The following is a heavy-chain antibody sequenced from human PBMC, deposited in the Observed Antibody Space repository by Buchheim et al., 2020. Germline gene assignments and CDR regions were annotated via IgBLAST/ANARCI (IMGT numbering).Heavy chain of an antibody. V-gene: IGHV4-39*01. D-gene: IGHD6-6*01. Sequence: QLQLQESGPGLVKPSETLSLTCTVSGGSINSSSYYWGWIRQPPGKGLEWIGSIYYSGSTYYNPSLKSRVTISVDTSKNQFSLKVTSVTAADTSVYYCARMCYGSSSLSLYFYGMDVWGQGTT. CDR1: GGSINSSSYY. CDR3: ARMCYGSSSLSLYFYGMDV. CDR2: IYYSGST. J-gene: IGHJ6*02.